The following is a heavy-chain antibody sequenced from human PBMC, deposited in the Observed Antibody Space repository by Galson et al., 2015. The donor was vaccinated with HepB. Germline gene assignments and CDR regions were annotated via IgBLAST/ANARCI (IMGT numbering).Heavy chain of an antibody. CDR2: ISSTSTYI. J-gene: IGHJ4*02. CDR1: GFTFINWS. V-gene: IGHV3-21*06. Sequence: SLRLSCAASGFTFINWSMNWVRQAPGKGLEWVSSISSTSTYIYYADSVKGRFTISRDDARNSLYLHMNSLRADDTAVYYCARDLGDRVRYSSGTTFDYWGQGALVTVSS. CDR3: ARDLGDRVRYSSGTTFDY. D-gene: IGHD6-19*01.